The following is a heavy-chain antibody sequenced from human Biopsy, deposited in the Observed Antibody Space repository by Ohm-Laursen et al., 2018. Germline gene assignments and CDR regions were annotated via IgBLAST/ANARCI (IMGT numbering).Heavy chain of an antibody. Sequence: GASVTASCKTYGYTFTDYFVHWVRQAPGQGLEWMGWIDTINGGTRSAQKFQGRVIMTRDTSISTAYMELSRLTSDDTAVYYCARERDPWGQGTLVTVSS. V-gene: IGHV1-2*02. J-gene: IGHJ5*02. CDR1: GYTFTDYF. CDR2: IDTINGGT. CDR3: ARERDP.